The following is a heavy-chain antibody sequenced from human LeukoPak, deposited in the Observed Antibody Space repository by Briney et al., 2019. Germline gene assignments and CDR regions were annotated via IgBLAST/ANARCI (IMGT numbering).Heavy chain of an antibody. V-gene: IGHV2-5*02. CDR2: IYWDDDK. Sequence: SGPTLVHPTPPLTLTCTFSGFSLGTSGEGVGWIRQPPGKALEWLAVIYWDDDKRYSPSLKSRLTITKDTSNNQVALTMTNMDPVDTATYYCADQTRYFDYWGQGTLVTVSS. J-gene: IGHJ4*02. CDR1: GFSLGTSGEG. CDR3: ADQTRYFDY.